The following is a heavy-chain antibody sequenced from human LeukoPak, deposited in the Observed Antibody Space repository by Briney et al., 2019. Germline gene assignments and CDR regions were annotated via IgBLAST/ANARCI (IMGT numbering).Heavy chain of an antibody. Sequence: GGSLRLSCTASGFTFSTYWMGWVRQAPGEGLEWVATINQDGREKYYVDSVKGRFTISRDNAKNSLSLQMNSLRAEDTAVYYCARVRFGSSSTSFDYWGQGTLVTVSS. CDR1: GFTFSTYW. CDR3: ARVRFGSSSTSFDY. J-gene: IGHJ4*02. CDR2: INQDGREK. V-gene: IGHV3-7*03. D-gene: IGHD6-6*01.